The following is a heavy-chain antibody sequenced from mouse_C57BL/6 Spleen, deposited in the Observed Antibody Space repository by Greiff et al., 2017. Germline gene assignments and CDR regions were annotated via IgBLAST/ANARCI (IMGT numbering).Heavy chain of an antibody. V-gene: IGHV1-19*01. Sequence: EVQLQQSGPVLVKPGASVKMSCKASGYTFTDYYMNWVKQSPGKSLEWIGVINPYNGGTSYNQKFKGKATLTVDKSSSTAYMELSSLTSEDSAVYYCARGGEYECYAMDNWGQGPSVTAST. CDR3: ARGGEYECYAMDN. CDR2: INPYNGGT. CDR1: GYTFTDYY. D-gene: IGHD2-14*01. J-gene: IGHJ4*01.